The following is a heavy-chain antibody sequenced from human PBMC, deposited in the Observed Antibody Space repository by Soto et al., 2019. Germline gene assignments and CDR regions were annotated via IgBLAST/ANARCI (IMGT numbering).Heavy chain of an antibody. Sequence: QVQLQQWGAGLLKPSETLSLTCAVYGGSFSGYYWSWIRQPPGKGLEWIGEINHSGSTNYNPSLKSRVTISVDTSKNQFSLKLSSVTAADTAVYYCARGRRSGWSDYWGQGTLVTVSS. V-gene: IGHV4-34*01. CDR3: ARGRRSGWSDY. CDR2: INHSGST. D-gene: IGHD6-19*01. J-gene: IGHJ4*02. CDR1: GGSFSGYY.